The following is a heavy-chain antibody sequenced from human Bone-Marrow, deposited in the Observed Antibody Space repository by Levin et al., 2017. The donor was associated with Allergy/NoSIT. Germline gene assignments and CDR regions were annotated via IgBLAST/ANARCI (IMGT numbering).Heavy chain of an antibody. J-gene: IGHJ5*02. CDR3: TRDHLGYQLLVHWFDP. CDR2: IRSKAYGGTT. V-gene: IGHV3-49*03. CDR1: GFTFGDYA. D-gene: IGHD2-2*01. Sequence: GGSLRLSCTASGFTFGDYAMSWFRQAPGKGLEWVGFIRSKAYGGTTEYAASVKGRFTISRDDSKSIAYLQMNSLKTEDTAVYYCTRDHLGYQLLVHWFDPWGQGTLVTVSS.